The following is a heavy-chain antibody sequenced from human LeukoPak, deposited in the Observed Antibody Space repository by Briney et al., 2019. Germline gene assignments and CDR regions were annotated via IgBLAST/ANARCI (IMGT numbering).Heavy chain of an antibody. V-gene: IGHV3-30-3*01. D-gene: IGHD3-3*01. CDR3: ARDVTYYDFWSGWDPDY. CDR2: ISYDGSNK. Sequence: PGGSLRLSCAASGFTFSSYAMHWVRQAPGKGLEWVAVISYDGSNKYYADSVKGRFTISRDNSKNTLYLQMNSPRAEDTAVYYCARDVTYYDFWSGWDPDYWDQGTLVTVSS. CDR1: GFTFSSYA. J-gene: IGHJ4*02.